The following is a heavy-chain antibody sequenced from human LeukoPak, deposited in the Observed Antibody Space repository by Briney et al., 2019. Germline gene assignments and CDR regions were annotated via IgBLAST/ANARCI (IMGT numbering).Heavy chain of an antibody. J-gene: IGHJ5*02. D-gene: IGHD3-3*01. V-gene: IGHV1-2*02. CDR3: ARSRFLEWLLYRGAPNNWFDP. Sequence: ASVKVSCKASGYTFTGYYMHWVRQAPGQGLEWMGWINPNSGGTNYAQKFQGRVTMTRDTSISTAYMELSRLRSDDTAVYYCARSRFLEWLLYRGAPNNWFDPWGQGTLVTVSS. CDR2: INPNSGGT. CDR1: GYTFTGYY.